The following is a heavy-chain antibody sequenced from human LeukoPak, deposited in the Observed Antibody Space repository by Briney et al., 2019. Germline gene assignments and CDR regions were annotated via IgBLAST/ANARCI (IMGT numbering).Heavy chain of an antibody. CDR1: GFTFSRYG. Sequence: GGSLRLSCAASGFTFSRYGMHWVRQAPGKGLEWVAVISYDGSSKCYADSVKGRFTISRDNSKNTLYLQMNSLRAEDTAVYYCASRAIAVANARGQGTLVTVSS. V-gene: IGHV3-30*03. D-gene: IGHD6-19*01. J-gene: IGHJ4*02. CDR3: ASRAIAVANA. CDR2: ISYDGSSK.